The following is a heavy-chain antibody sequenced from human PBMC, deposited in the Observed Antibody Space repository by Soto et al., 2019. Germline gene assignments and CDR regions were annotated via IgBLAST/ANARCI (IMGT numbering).Heavy chain of an antibody. CDR3: ARKGGWFGELLYKYYYYYYMDV. Sequence: GGSLRLSCAASGFTFSNYGMNWVRQAPGKGLEWVSYIGSRGTAIHYADFVKGRFTISRDNAKNSLYLQMNSLRDEDTAVYYCARKGGWFGELLYKYYYYYYMDVWGKGTTVTVSS. J-gene: IGHJ6*03. CDR2: IGSRGTAI. CDR1: GFTFSNYG. V-gene: IGHV3-48*02. D-gene: IGHD3-10*01.